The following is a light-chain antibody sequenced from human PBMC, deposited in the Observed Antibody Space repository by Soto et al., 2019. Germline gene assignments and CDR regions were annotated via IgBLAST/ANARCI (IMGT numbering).Light chain of an antibody. CDR1: QSISSW. CDR2: DAS. CDR3: QQSSSTPPFT. V-gene: IGKV1-39*01. J-gene: IGKJ3*01. Sequence: DIQMTQSPSTLSASVGDRVTITCRASQSISSWLAWYQQKPGKAPKLLIYDASSLQSGVPSRFSADGSGTDFTLTISSLQPEDFATYYCQQSSSTPPFTFGPGTKVDIK.